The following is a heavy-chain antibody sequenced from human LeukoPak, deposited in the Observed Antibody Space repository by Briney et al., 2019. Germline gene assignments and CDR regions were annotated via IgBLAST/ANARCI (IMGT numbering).Heavy chain of an antibody. CDR3: ARHIYGLYFDY. J-gene: IGHJ4*02. Sequence: SETLSLTCTVSGGSISSYYWSWIRQPAGKGLEWIGRIYTSGSSNSNPSLKSRVTISLDTSKNQFSLKLSSVTAADTAVYFCARHIYGLYFDYWGQGTLVTVSS. CDR1: GGSISSYY. D-gene: IGHD2-21*01. V-gene: IGHV4-4*07. CDR2: IYTSGSS.